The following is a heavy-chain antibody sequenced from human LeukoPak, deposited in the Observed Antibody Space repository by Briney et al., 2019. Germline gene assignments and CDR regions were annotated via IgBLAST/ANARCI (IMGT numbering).Heavy chain of an antibody. CDR1: GFTFSSYA. Sequence: GGPLRLSCAASGFTFSSYAMSWVRQAPGKGLEWVSAISGSGGSTYYADSVKGRFTISRNNSKNTLYLQMNSLRAEDTAVYYCAKARAGPHDAFDIWGQGTMVTVSS. CDR2: ISGSGGST. J-gene: IGHJ3*02. D-gene: IGHD6-13*01. V-gene: IGHV3-23*01. CDR3: AKARAGPHDAFDI.